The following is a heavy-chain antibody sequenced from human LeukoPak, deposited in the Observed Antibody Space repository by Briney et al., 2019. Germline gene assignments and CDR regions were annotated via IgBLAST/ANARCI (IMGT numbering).Heavy chain of an antibody. CDR1: GFTFSSYA. D-gene: IGHD3-16*01. V-gene: IGHV3-23*01. J-gene: IGHJ2*01. Sequence: PGGSLRLSCAASGFTFSSYAMSWVRQAPGKGLEWVSAISGSGGSTYYADAVKGRFTISRDNSENTLYVQMNSLRAEDTAVYYCAKGAGTYGAWYFDVWGRGTPVTVSP. CDR3: AKGAGTYGAWYFDV. CDR2: ISGSGGST.